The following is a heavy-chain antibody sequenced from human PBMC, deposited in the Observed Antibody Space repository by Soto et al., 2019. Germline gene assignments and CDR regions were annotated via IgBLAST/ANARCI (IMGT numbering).Heavy chain of an antibody. CDR3: AATGGNYFGLDV. Sequence: QVRLVQSGSEVKKLGASGKVSCRSSDNTFTHYGINWVRQAPGQGLEWMGGISGYNGNTKNAQKFQDRVTMTADTSTRTAFMEVRSLTSDDTGVYFCAATGGNYFGLDVWGQGTTVTVSS. CDR1: DNTFTHYG. J-gene: IGHJ6*02. CDR2: ISGYNGNT. D-gene: IGHD2-8*02. V-gene: IGHV1-18*01.